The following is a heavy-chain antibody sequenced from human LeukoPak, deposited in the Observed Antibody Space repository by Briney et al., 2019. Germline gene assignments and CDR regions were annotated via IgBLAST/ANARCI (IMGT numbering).Heavy chain of an antibody. CDR2: IYHSGST. J-gene: IGHJ5*02. D-gene: IGHD2-15*01. Sequence: PSETLSLTCAVYGGSFSGYYWSWIRQPPGKGLEWIGYIYHSGSTYYNPSLKSRVTISVDRSKNQFSLKLSSVTAADTAVYYCARGPYCSGGSCYSAWFDPWGQGTLVTVSS. CDR3: ARGPYCSGGSCYSAWFDP. CDR1: GGSFSGYY. V-gene: IGHV4-34*01.